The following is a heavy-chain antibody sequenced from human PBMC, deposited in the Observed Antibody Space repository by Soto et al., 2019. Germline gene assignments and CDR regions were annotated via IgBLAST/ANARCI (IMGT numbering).Heavy chain of an antibody. J-gene: IGHJ4*02. D-gene: IGHD4-17*01. Sequence: ASVKVSCKASGYTFTTYYIRWVRQAPGQGLEWMGIINPSGGSTSYAQKFQGRVTMTRDTSTSTVYMELSSRRSEDTAVYYCARTTMTFYYFDFWGQGTLVTVSS. CDR2: INPSGGST. V-gene: IGHV1-46*01. CDR1: GYTFTTYY. CDR3: ARTTMTFYYFDF.